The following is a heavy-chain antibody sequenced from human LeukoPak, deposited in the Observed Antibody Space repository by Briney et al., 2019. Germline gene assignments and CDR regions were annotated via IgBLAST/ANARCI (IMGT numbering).Heavy chain of an antibody. V-gene: IGHV4-59*08. CDR2: IYYSGDT. D-gene: IGHD3/OR15-3a*01. Sequence: PSETLSLTCTVSGGSINNHYWTWIRQPPRKGLEWIGYIYYSGDTNYSPPLTSRVTISLDTSKNQFSLKLSSVTAADTAVYYCARRRGNFWTDYYAFDYWGLGTLVTVSS. CDR3: ARRRGNFWTDYYAFDY. CDR1: GGSINNHY. J-gene: IGHJ4*02.